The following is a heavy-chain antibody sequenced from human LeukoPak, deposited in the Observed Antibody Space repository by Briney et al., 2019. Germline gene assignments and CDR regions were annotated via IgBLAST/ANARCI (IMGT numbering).Heavy chain of an antibody. CDR1: GFTFSSYD. D-gene: IGHD6-13*01. CDR3: AKGFIAAAGKGALGY. J-gene: IGHJ4*02. Sequence: GGSLRLSCAASGFTFSSYDMSWVRQAPGKGLEWVSGISGGGSTYYADSVKGRFTISRDNSKNTLYLQMNSLRAEDTAVYYCAKGFIAAAGKGALGYWGQGTLVTVSS. CDR2: ISGGGST. V-gene: IGHV3-23*01.